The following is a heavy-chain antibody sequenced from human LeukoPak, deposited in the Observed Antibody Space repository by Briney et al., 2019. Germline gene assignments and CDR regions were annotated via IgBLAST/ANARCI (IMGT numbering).Heavy chain of an antibody. CDR2: INPNSGDT. Sequence: ASVKVSCKASGYTFTDYYMHWVRQAPGQRLEWMGWINPNSGDTNYAQKFQARVTMTRDTSISTAYMELSRLRSDDTAVYYCARESGSLERCDSTSCPVEFWGQGSLVTISS. V-gene: IGHV1-2*02. D-gene: IGHD2-2*01. J-gene: IGHJ4*02. CDR1: GYTFTDYY. CDR3: ARESGSLERCDSTSCPVEF.